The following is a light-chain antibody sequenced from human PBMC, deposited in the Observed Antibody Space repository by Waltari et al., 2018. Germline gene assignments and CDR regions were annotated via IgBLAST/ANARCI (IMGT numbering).Light chain of an antibody. J-gene: IGKJ3*01. V-gene: IGKV1-9*01. CDR1: QDISTY. CDR2: AVS. CDR3: QQLSGYPFT. Sequence: DIQLTQSPSFLSASVGDQVTITCRASQDISTYLAWYQQKPGKAPKLLIHAVSTLQAGVPSRFSGGGSGTEFTLTISSLQPEDFATYYCQQLSGYPFTFGPGTKVDIK.